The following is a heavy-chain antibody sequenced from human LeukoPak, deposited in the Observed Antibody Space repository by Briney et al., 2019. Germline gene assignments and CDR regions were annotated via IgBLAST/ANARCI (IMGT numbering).Heavy chain of an antibody. J-gene: IGHJ6*03. D-gene: IGHD6-19*01. Sequence: PGGSLRLSCAASGFSVSSKYMIWVRQAPGMGLEWVSVLYSGGSTYYADSVKGRFTISRDNAKNSLYLQMNSLRDEDTAVYYCARGDSSGPDYYYYMDVWGKGTTVTISS. CDR2: LYSGGST. CDR3: ARGDSSGPDYYYYMDV. CDR1: GFSVSSKY. V-gene: IGHV3-53*01.